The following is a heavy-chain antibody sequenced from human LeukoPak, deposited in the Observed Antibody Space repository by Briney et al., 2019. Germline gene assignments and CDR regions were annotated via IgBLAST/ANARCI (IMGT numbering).Heavy chain of an antibody. Sequence: AGSLRLSCAASGFTFSSYVMSWVRQAPGQGLEWVSVISGSGGSTSYADPVKGRFTISRDNSKNTLYLQMNSLRAEDTAVYYCAKEGDGGVSAFDIGGQGTMVTVSS. CDR2: ISGSGGST. J-gene: IGHJ3*02. CDR1: GFTFSSYV. D-gene: IGHD3-16*01. CDR3: AKEGDGGVSAFDI. V-gene: IGHV3-23*01.